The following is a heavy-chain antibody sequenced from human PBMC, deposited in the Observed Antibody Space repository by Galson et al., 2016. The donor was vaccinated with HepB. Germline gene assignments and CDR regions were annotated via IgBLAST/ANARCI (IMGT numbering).Heavy chain of an antibody. Sequence: SLRLSCAASGFTFTNYWMHWVRQAPGKGLVWVSGVNSDGDTTYYADSVSGRFTISRDNAKNTLYLQLNSLRAEDTAVYFCGSVFEYWGQGTLVAVSS. CDR2: VNSDGDTT. J-gene: IGHJ4*02. CDR1: GFTFTNYW. CDR3: GSVFEY. V-gene: IGHV3-74*01.